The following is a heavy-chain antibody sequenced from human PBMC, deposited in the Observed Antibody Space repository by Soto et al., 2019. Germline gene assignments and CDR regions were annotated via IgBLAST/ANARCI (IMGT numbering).Heavy chain of an antibody. CDR3: ARDTIGSSWYVGQGEFDY. Sequence: EVQLVESGGGLVKPGGSLRLSCAASGFTFSSYSMNWVRQAPGKGLEWVSSISSSSSYIYYADSVKGRFTISRDNAKNSLYLQMNSLRAEDTAVYYCARDTIGSSWYVGQGEFDYWGQGTLVTVSS. D-gene: IGHD6-13*01. J-gene: IGHJ4*02. V-gene: IGHV3-21*01. CDR1: GFTFSSYS. CDR2: ISSSSSYI.